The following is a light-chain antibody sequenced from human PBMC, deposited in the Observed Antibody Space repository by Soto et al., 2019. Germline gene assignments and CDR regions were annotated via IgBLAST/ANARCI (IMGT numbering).Light chain of an antibody. Sequence: EVGLTQSPATLSFSPGERATLSCRASQSLSSSSLAWYQQKPGQAPRLLISGASSRAADIPDRFSGSGSGTDFTLTINRLEPEDFAVYHCKQYDSSPRTFGQGTKVDIK. CDR1: QSLSSSS. J-gene: IGKJ1*01. V-gene: IGKV3-20*01. CDR2: GAS. CDR3: KQYDSSPRT.